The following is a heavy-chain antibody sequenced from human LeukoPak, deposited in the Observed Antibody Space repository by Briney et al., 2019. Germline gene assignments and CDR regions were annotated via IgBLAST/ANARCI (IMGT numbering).Heavy chain of an antibody. CDR3: ARGPEKSGGYYYYHYMDV. J-gene: IGHJ6*03. Sequence: SETLSLTCTVSGGSISSYYWSWIRQPPGKGLEWIGYIYYSGSTNYNPSLKSRVTISVDTSKNQFSLKLSSVTAADTAVYYCARGPEKSGGYYYYHYMDVWGKGTTVTVSS. CDR2: IYYSGST. CDR1: GGSISSYY. D-gene: IGHD3-3*01. V-gene: IGHV4-59*01.